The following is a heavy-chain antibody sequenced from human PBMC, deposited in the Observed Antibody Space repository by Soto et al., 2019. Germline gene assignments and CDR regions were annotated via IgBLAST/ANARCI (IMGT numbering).Heavy chain of an antibody. CDR1: GYTFTSYG. D-gene: IGHD2-15*01. CDR2: ISAYNGNT. J-gene: IGHJ3*02. Sequence: QVQLVQSGAEVKKPGASVKVSCKASGYTFTSYGISWVRQAPGQGREWMGWISAYNGNTNYAQKLQGRVTMTTDTSTSTAYMELRSLRSDDTAVYYCAREGLYCSGGSCYSVGAFDIWGQGTMVTVSS. CDR3: AREGLYCSGGSCYSVGAFDI. V-gene: IGHV1-18*01.